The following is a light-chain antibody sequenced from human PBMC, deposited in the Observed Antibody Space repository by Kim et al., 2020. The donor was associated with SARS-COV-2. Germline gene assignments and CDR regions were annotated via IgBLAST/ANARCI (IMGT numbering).Light chain of an antibody. CDR1: QNIGSN. CDR3: REYNKGRPWT. Sequence: IALTQSPASLSVFPGERATLSCRASQNIGSNLAWHQQRPGLVSRVLVYDASTRANGIPARFTGSGSGTEFTLPISSLQSEDFATYYCREYNKGRPWTFGQGTKVDIK. V-gene: IGKV3-15*01. J-gene: IGKJ1*01. CDR2: DAS.